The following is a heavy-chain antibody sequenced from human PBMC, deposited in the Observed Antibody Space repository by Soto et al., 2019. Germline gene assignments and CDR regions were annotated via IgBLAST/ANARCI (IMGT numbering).Heavy chain of an antibody. CDR3: ARLGGSGSYTVDY. V-gene: IGHV3-33*01. CDR2: IWYDGGNK. CDR1: GFTFRSYG. J-gene: IGHJ4*02. Sequence: QVQLVESGGGVVQPGRSLRLSCAASGFTFRSYGMHWVRQAPGKGLEWVALIWYDGGNKYYADSVKGRFTISRDNSKNTLYLQMNSLRAEDTAVYYCARLGGSGSYTVDYWGQGTLDTVSS. D-gene: IGHD3-10*01.